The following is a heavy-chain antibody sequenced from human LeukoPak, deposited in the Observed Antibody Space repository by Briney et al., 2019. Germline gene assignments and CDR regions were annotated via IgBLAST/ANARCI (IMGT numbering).Heavy chain of an antibody. CDR3: ARDKYCSSTSCYVVDY. CDR1: GGSISSSSYY. Sequence: SETLSLTCTVSGGSISSSSYYWGWIRQPPGKGLEWIGSIYYSGSTYYNPSLKSRVTISVDTSKNQFSLKLSSVTAADTAVYYCARDKYCSSTSCYVVDYWGQGTLVTVSS. CDR2: IYYSGST. D-gene: IGHD2-2*01. V-gene: IGHV4-39*07. J-gene: IGHJ4*02.